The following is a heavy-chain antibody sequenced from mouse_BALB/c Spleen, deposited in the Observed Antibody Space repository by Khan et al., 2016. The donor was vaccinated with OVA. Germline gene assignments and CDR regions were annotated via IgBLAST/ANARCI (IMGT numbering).Heavy chain of an antibody. D-gene: IGHD1-1*01. V-gene: IGHV9-3-1*01. CDR1: GYTFTNYG. CDR2: INTYTGEP. CDR3: ARCDSYGYVDF. Sequence: QIQLVQSGPELKKPGETVKISCKASGYTFTNYGMNWVKQAPGKGLKWMGWINTYTGEPTYADDFKGRFAFSLETSASTAYLQIKNLKNEETATYFCARCDSYGYVDFWGEGTTVTVSS. J-gene: IGHJ1*01.